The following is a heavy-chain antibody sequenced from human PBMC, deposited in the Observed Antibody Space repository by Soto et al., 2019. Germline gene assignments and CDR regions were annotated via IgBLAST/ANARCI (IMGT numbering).Heavy chain of an antibody. CDR2: IFYSGNT. V-gene: IGHV4-59*08. J-gene: IGHJ4*02. CDR1: GGSINSYY. CDR3: ARHAPGGPFDS. Sequence: QVQLQESGPGLVKPSETLSLTCTVSGGSINSYYWSWIRQSPGKGLEWIGYIFYSGNTNYNPSLNGRVTLSVDTSKNQFSLKLTSVTAADTAVYYCARHAPGGPFDSWGQGTLVTVSS.